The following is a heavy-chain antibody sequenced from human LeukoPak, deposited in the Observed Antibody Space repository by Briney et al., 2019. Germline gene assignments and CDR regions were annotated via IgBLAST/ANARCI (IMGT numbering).Heavy chain of an antibody. CDR3: ARGSSSWYFDY. V-gene: IGHV4-59*13. J-gene: IGHJ4*02. D-gene: IGHD6-13*01. CDR1: GGSISSYY. CDR2: IYYSGST. Sequence: SVTLSLTCTVSGGSISSYYWSWIRQPPGKGLEWIGYIYYSGSTNYNPSLKSRVTISVDTSKNQFSLKLSSVTAADTAVYYCARGSSSWYFDYWGQGTLVTVSS.